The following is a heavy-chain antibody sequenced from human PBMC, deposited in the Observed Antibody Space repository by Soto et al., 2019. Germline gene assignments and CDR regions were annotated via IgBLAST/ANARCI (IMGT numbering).Heavy chain of an antibody. V-gene: IGHV4-31*03. CDR3: AREGYYYGSGSSNWFDP. J-gene: IGHJ5*02. CDR1: GGSISSGGYY. CDR2: IYYSGST. D-gene: IGHD3-10*01. Sequence: QVQLQESGPGLVKPSQTLSLTCTVSGGSISSGGYYWSWIRQHPGKGLEWIGYIYYSGSTYYNPYLKSRVTISVDTSKNQFSLKLSSVTAADTAVYYCAREGYYYGSGSSNWFDPWGQGTLVTVSS.